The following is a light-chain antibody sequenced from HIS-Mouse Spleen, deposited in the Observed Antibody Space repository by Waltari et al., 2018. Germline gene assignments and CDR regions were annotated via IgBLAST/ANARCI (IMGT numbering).Light chain of an antibody. Sequence: QSALTQPASVSGSPGQSITISCTGPSSDVGSYNLVSWYQQHPGQAPKLMIYEGSKRASGVSNRFSGSKSGKPASLTISGLQAEDEADYYCCSYAGSSTWVFGGGTKLTVL. CDR3: CSYAGSSTWV. V-gene: IGLV2-23*01. CDR1: SSDVGSYNL. CDR2: EGS. J-gene: IGLJ3*02.